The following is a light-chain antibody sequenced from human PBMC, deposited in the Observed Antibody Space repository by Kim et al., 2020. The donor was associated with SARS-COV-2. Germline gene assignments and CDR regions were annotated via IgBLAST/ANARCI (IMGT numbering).Light chain of an antibody. J-gene: IGKJ4*01. V-gene: IGKV1-27*01. CDR2: AAS. Sequence: ASVGDRVTSTCRASQAISSSLAWYQQKPGKVPKLLIYAASTLQSGVPSRFSGSGSGTDFTLTISSLQPEDVATYYCQKCYSAPLTFGGGTKVDIK. CDR3: QKCYSAPLT. CDR1: QAISSS.